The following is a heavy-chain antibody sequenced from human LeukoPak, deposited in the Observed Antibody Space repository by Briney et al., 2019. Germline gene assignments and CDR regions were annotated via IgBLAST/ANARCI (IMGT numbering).Heavy chain of an antibody. CDR3: ARHIVGEQNFDY. D-gene: IGHD3-16*02. CDR2: IKDDGSAQ. J-gene: IGHJ4*02. V-gene: IGHV3-7*01. Sequence: TGGSLRLSCAASGFTFGAYWMSWFRQAPGKGPGWVASIKDDGSAQFYVDSLEGRFTISRDNAKNTLYLQMDTMRVEDTAVYYCARHIVGEQNFDYWSQGTLVTVSS. CDR1: GFTFGAYW.